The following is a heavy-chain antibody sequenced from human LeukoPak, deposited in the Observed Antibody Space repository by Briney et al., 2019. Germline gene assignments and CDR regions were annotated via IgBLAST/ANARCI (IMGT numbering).Heavy chain of an antibody. J-gene: IGHJ6*03. CDR3: AKDSSGWAVYYDYYMDV. Sequence: GGSLSLTCAVSGFTIADYTINWVRQAPGQGLEWESFIRYDGSNKYYADSVKGRVTIYRDDSKSTLYLQMNSLRAEDTAGYYCAKDSSGWAVYYDYYMDVWGKETTVTVSS. V-gene: IGHV3-30*02. CDR1: GFTIADYT. D-gene: IGHD6-19*01. CDR2: IRYDGSNK.